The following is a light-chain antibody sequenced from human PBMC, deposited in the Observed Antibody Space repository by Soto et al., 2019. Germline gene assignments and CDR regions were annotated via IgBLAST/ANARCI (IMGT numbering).Light chain of an antibody. J-gene: IGKJ4*01. V-gene: IGKV3-15*01. CDR1: QSGSSN. CDR3: QQYNNWPPLT. Sequence: EIVMTQSPATLSVSPGERATLSCRASQSGSSNLPWYQQKPGQAPRLLIYGASTRATGIPARFSGSGSGTEFTLTISSLQSEDFAVYYCQQYNNWPPLTFGGGTKVEIK. CDR2: GAS.